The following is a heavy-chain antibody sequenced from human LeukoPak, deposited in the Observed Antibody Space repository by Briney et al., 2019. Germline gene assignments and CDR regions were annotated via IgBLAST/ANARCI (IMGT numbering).Heavy chain of an antibody. CDR2: IYCSGST. J-gene: IGHJ3*02. Sequence: SETLSLTCTVSGGSISSYYWSWIRQPPGKGLEWIGYIYCSGSTNYNPSLNSQVTISVDTSKNQFSLQLSSVTAADTAVYYCARVFPMVRGVDAFDIWGQGTMVTVPS. CDR3: ARVFPMVRGVDAFDI. V-gene: IGHV4-59*01. D-gene: IGHD3-10*01. CDR1: GGSISSYY.